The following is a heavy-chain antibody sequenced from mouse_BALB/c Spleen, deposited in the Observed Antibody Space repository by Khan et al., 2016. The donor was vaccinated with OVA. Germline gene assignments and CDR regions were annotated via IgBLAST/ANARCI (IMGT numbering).Heavy chain of an antibody. V-gene: IGHV1S132*01. CDR1: GYTFTSYW. CDR2: IFPGNGTT. CDR3: ARGYFGNYEFAY. Sequence: QVQLQQSGAELVKPGASVKLSCKTSGYTFTSYWIQWVKQRPGQGLGWIGEIFPGNGTTYYNENFKGKATLTIDTSSTTAYMQLSSLTSEDSAVDFCARGYFGNYEFAYWGQGTLVTVSS. J-gene: IGHJ3*01. D-gene: IGHD2-1*01.